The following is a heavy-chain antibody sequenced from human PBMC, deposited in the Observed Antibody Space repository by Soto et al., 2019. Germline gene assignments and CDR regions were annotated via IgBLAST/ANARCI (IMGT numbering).Heavy chain of an antibody. CDR1: GYTFILYW. CDR3: ARILAEAGTGFDF. V-gene: IGHV5-51*01. CDR2: IYPGDSDT. Sequence: GASLKISCKATGYTFILYWIAWVRQVPGKGLEWMGIIYPGDSDTRYSPSFKGQITISADKSITTAYLQWSSLQASDTAMYYCARILAEAGTGFDFWGQGSLVTVSS. J-gene: IGHJ4*02. D-gene: IGHD6-19*01.